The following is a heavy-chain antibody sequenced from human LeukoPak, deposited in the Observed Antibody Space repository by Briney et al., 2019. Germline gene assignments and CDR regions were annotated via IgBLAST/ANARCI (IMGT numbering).Heavy chain of an antibody. V-gene: IGHV3-21*01. J-gene: IGHJ3*02. CDR3: ARDLWMATSWVI. CDR1: GFTFSSYS. CDR2: ISSSSSYI. Sequence: GGSLRLSCAASGFTFSSYSMNWVRQAPGKGLEWVSSISSSSSYIYYADSVKGRFTISRDNAENSLYLQMNSLRAEDTAVYYCARDLWMATSWVIWGQGTMVTVSS. D-gene: IGHD5-24*01.